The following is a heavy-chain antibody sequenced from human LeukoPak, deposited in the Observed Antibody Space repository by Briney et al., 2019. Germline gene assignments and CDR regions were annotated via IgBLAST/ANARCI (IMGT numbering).Heavy chain of an antibody. V-gene: IGHV3-21*01. CDR3: ARGTTVTTSWFDP. CDR2: ISSSSSYI. D-gene: IGHD4-17*01. Sequence: GGSLRLPCAASGFTFSSYSMNWVRQAPGKGLEWVSSISSSSSYIYYADSVKGRFTISRDNAKNSLYLQMNSLRAEDTAVYYCARGTTVTTSWFDPWGQGTLVTVSS. CDR1: GFTFSSYS. J-gene: IGHJ5*02.